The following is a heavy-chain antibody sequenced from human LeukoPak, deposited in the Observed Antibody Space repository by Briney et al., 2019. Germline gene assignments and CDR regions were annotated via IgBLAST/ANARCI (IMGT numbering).Heavy chain of an antibody. Sequence: PGGSLRLSCAASGITVGNNYFSWVRQAPGKGLEWVALIYSGGGTVYADSVKGRFPISRDSSKNTLFLQMNSLKPEDTAMYHCTRNRPETPLGYWGQGTLVTVSS. J-gene: IGHJ4*02. D-gene: IGHD1-14*01. CDR3: TRNRPETPLGY. V-gene: IGHV3-53*01. CDR2: IYSGGGT. CDR1: GITVGNNY.